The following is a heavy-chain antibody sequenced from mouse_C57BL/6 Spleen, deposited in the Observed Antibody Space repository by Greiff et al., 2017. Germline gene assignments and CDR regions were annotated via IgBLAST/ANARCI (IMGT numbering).Heavy chain of an antibody. J-gene: IGHJ2*01. CDR3: TTDGNSYYFDY. CDR1: GFNIKDYY. Sequence: VQLQQSGAELVRPGASVKLSCTASGFNIKDYYMHWVKQRPEQGLEWIGRIDPEDGDTEYAPKFQGKATMTADTCSNTAYLQLSSLTSEDTAVYYCTTDGNSYYFDYWGQGTTLTVSS. CDR2: IDPEDGDT. D-gene: IGHD2-1*01. V-gene: IGHV14-1*01.